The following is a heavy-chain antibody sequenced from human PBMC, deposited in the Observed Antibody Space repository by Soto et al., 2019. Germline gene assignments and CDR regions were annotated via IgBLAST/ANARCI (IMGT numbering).Heavy chain of an antibody. J-gene: IGHJ4*02. CDR2: IIPILGIV. D-gene: IGHD3-10*01. Sequence: QVQLVQSGAEVKKPGSSVKVSCKASGGTFNTYTFSWVRQAPGQGLEWMGRIIPILGIVNYAQKFQGRVTISADKYTTTEYMELNSVRSEDTAVYYCARVEGYNGSESGEFWGQGTLVTVSS. CDR1: GGTFNTYT. V-gene: IGHV1-69*02. CDR3: ARVEGYNGSESGEF.